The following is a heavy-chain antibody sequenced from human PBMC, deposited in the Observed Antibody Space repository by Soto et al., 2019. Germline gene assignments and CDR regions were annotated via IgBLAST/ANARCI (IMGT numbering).Heavy chain of an antibody. V-gene: IGHV4-59*08. D-gene: IGHD1-1*01. CDR3: VRQGLGNLPGLVDG. Sequence: QVQLQQSGPGLVKPSETLSLTCTVSSGPSSSHNWGWIRQPPGRGLEWIGYVYYSGGTSYNPSLKSRLTLSAAPSPNPISLTLSSVTAAYTAVYYCVRQGLGNLPGLVDGWGQGTTVSVPS. J-gene: IGHJ6*01. CDR1: SGPSSSHN. CDR2: VYYSGGT.